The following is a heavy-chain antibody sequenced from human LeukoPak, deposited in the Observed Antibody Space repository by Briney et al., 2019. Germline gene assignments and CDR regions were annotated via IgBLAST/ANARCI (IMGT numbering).Heavy chain of an antibody. J-gene: IGHJ4*02. D-gene: IGHD5-24*01. CDR1: GFTFSHYW. Sequence: GGSLRLSCAASGFTFSHYWMHWVRHAPGKGLVWVSRINSDGSSTTYADSVKGRFTISRDNAKNMLYLQMNSLRAEDTAVYYCATERAGRDGYIVFDYWGQGTLVTVSS. CDR2: INSDGSST. CDR3: ATERAGRDGYIVFDY. V-gene: IGHV3-74*01.